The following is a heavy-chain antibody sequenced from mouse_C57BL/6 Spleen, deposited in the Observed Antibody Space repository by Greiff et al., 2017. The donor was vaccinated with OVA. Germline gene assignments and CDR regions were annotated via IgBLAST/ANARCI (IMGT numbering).Heavy chain of an antibody. V-gene: IGHV1-55*01. CDR2: IYPGSGST. J-gene: IGHJ1*03. CDR3: ARDYYGSSRYFDV. Sequence: QVQLQQPGAELVKPGASVKMSCKASGYTFTSFWITWVKQRPGQGLEWIGDIYPGSGSTNYNEKFKSKATLTVDTSSSTAYMQLSSLTSEDSAVYYCARDYYGSSRYFDVWGTGTTVTVSS. CDR1: GYTFTSFW. D-gene: IGHD1-1*01.